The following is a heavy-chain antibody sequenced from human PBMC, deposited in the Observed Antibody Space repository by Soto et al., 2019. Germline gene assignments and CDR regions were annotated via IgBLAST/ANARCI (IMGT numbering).Heavy chain of an antibody. CDR2: INAGNGNT. J-gene: IGHJ5*02. Sequence: ASVKVSCKASGYTFTSYAMHWVRQAPGQRLEWMGWINAGNGNTKYSQKFQGRVTVTRDTSASTAYMELSSLRSEDTAVYYCARDKGIAAAGSNWFDPWGQGTLVTVSS. D-gene: IGHD6-13*01. V-gene: IGHV1-3*01. CDR3: ARDKGIAAAGSNWFDP. CDR1: GYTFTSYA.